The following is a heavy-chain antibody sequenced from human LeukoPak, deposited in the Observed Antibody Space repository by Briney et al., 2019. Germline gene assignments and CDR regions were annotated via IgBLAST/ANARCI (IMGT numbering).Heavy chain of an antibody. J-gene: IGHJ4*02. CDR3: ARDRGPTGFDY. CDR2: IYYSGST. Sequence: SETLSLTCTVSGGSISSSSYYWSWIRQPPGKGLEWIGYIYYSGSTNYNPSLKSRVTISVDTSKNQFSLKLSSVTAADTAVYYCARDRGPTGFDYWGQGTLVTVSS. D-gene: IGHD2-8*02. V-gene: IGHV4-61*01. CDR1: GGSISSSSYY.